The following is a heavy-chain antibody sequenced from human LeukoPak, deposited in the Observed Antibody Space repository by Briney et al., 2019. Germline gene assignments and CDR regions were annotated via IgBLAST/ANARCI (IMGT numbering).Heavy chain of an antibody. CDR3: ARVHEYYYDSSGYYYFAH. Sequence: ASVKVSCKASGYTFTGYYMHWVRQAPGQGLEWMGWINPNSGGTNYAQKFQGRVTMTRDTSISTAYMELSRLRSDDTAVYYCARVHEYYYDSSGYYYFAHWGQGTLVTVSS. D-gene: IGHD3-22*01. V-gene: IGHV1-2*02. CDR2: INPNSGGT. J-gene: IGHJ4*02. CDR1: GYTFTGYY.